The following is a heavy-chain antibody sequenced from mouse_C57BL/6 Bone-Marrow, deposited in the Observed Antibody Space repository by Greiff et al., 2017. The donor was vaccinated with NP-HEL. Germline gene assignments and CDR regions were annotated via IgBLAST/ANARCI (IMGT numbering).Heavy chain of an antibody. CDR3: ARSYDGYLFAY. Sequence: QVQLKQSGAELVRPGTSVKMSCKASGYTFTNYWIGWAKQRPGHGLEWIGDIYPGGGYTNYNEKFKGKATLTADKSSSTAYMQFSSLTSEDSAIYYCARSYDGYLFAYWGQGTRVTVSA. CDR1: GYTFTNYW. V-gene: IGHV1-63*01. J-gene: IGHJ3*01. CDR2: IYPGGGYT. D-gene: IGHD2-3*01.